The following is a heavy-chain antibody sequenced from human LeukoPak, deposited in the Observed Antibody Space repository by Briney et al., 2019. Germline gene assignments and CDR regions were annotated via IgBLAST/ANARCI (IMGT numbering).Heavy chain of an antibody. CDR3: ARVPRRYGSGSYPDY. Sequence: SETLSLTCAVYGGSFSGYYWSWTRQPPGKGLEWIGEINHSGSTNYNPSLKSRVTISVDTSKNQFSLKLSSVTAADTAVYYCARVPRRYGSGSYPDYWGQGTLDTVSS. CDR1: GGSFSGYY. D-gene: IGHD3-10*01. V-gene: IGHV4-34*01. CDR2: INHSGST. J-gene: IGHJ4*02.